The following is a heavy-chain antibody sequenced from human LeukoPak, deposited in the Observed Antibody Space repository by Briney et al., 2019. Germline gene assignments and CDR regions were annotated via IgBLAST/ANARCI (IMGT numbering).Heavy chain of an antibody. CDR3: ARDRYCCGGSCYRWFDL. J-gene: IGHJ5*02. Sequence: APGSASYTPSQYTFTPYYVHWVRQSPGHGLEWMRWMNPNSGGKNYAQKFQGRVSMTSDTSISTAYMELSRLTFDDTAVYYCARDRYCCGGSCYRWFDLWGQGTLVSVSS. CDR1: QYTFTPYY. D-gene: IGHD2-15*01. V-gene: IGHV1-2*02. CDR2: MNPNSGGK.